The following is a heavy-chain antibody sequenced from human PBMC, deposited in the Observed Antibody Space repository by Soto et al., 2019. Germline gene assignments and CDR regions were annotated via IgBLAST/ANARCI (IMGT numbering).Heavy chain of an antibody. D-gene: IGHD3-3*01. J-gene: IGHJ6*02. Sequence: ASVKVSCKASGYTFTSYGISWVRQAPGQGLEWMGWISAYNGNTNYAQKLQGRVTMTTDTSTSTAYMELRSLRSDDTAVYYCARITSENYDFWSGYSWYYYYGMDVGGQGTTVTVS. CDR1: GYTFTSYG. CDR2: ISAYNGNT. CDR3: ARITSENYDFWSGYSWYYYYGMDV. V-gene: IGHV1-18*01.